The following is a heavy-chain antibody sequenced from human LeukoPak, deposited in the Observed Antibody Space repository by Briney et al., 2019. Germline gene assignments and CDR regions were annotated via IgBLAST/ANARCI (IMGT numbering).Heavy chain of an antibody. Sequence: PSETLSLTCTVSGGSISSIRYYWSWIRQPPGKGLEWIGSIYYSWSTYYNPSLKSRLTTSVDTSKNQFSLKLSSVTAADTAVYHSASLTEGYYDILTGYFNYYYYMDVWGKGTTVTVSS. CDR3: ASLTEGYYDILTGYFNYYYYMDV. V-gene: IGHV4-39*01. D-gene: IGHD3-9*01. CDR2: IYYSWST. CDR1: GGSISSIRYY. J-gene: IGHJ6*03.